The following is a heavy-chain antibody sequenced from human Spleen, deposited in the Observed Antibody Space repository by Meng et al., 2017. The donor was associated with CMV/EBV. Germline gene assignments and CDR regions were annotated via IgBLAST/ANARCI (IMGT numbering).Heavy chain of an antibody. CDR3: AKGKVSLRFLEWSLLYWFDP. Sequence: GESLKISWAAAGFTFRSYALSWVRQAPGKGLEWGSAISGSGGSTYYADSVKGRFTISRDNSKNTLYLQMNSLRAEDTAVYYCAKGKVSLRFLEWSLLYWFDPWGQGTLVTVSS. V-gene: IGHV3-23*01. D-gene: IGHD3-3*01. CDR2: ISGSGGST. CDR1: GFTFRSYA. J-gene: IGHJ5*02.